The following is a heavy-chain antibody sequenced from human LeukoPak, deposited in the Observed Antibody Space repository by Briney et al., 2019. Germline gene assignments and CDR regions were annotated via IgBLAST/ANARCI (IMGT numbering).Heavy chain of an antibody. J-gene: IGHJ6*03. D-gene: IGHD3-10*01. V-gene: IGHV3-30*02. Sequence: GGSLRLSCAASGFTFSSIGRHWVRQAPGKGLEWMAFIWYDGSNKYYADSVKGRFTISRDNSKDTLYLEMNSLKTEDTAVYYCAKDRGVYYYYYMDVWGRGTTVTVSS. CDR3: AKDRGVYYYYYMDV. CDR2: IWYDGSNK. CDR1: GFTFSSIG.